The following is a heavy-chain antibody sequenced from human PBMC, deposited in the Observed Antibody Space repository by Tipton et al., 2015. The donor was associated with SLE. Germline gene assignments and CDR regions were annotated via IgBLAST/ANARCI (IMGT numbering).Heavy chain of an antibody. Sequence: SLRLSCAASGFTFDDYAIHWVRQAPGKGLEWVSGITWNSGSIGYADSVKGRFTISRDNAKNSLYLQMNSLRAEDTAVYYCAKSVGEGSGWYGAYYFDYWGQGTLVTVSS. CDR3: AKSVGEGSGWYGAYYFDY. CDR1: GFTFDDYA. V-gene: IGHV3-9*01. CDR2: ITWNSGSI. J-gene: IGHJ4*02. D-gene: IGHD6-13*01.